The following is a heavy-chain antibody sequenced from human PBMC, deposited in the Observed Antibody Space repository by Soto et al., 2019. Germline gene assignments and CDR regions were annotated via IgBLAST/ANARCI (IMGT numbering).Heavy chain of an antibody. Sequence: SETLSLTCAVSGGSISRGGYSWSWIRQPPGKGLEWIGYMYNTGSTVYNPSFKSRVTISVDTSKNQFSLKLTSVTAADTAVYYCARDKITGLFDYWGQGTLVTVCS. CDR3: ARDKITGLFDY. D-gene: IGHD2-8*02. CDR2: MYNTGST. J-gene: IGHJ4*02. V-gene: IGHV4-61*08. CDR1: GGSISRGGYS.